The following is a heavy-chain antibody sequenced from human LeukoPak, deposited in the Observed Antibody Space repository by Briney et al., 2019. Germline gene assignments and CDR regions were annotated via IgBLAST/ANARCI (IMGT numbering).Heavy chain of an antibody. V-gene: IGHV4-34*01. Sequence: SETLSLTCAVYGGSFSGYYWSWIRQPPGKGLEWIGEINHSGSTNYNPSLKSRVAISVDTSKNQFSLKLSSVTAADTAVYYCARGRGSWLQLTRFESVGYFDYWGQGTLVTVSS. CDR3: ARGRGSWLQLTRFESVGYFDY. CDR1: GGSFSGYY. J-gene: IGHJ4*02. CDR2: INHSGST. D-gene: IGHD5-24*01.